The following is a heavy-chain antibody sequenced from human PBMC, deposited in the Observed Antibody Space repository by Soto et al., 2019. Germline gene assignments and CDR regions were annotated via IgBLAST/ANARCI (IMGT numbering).Heavy chain of an antibody. CDR1: GFTFSSYA. Sequence: EVQLLESGGGLVQPGGSLRLSCAASGFTFSSYAMSWVRQAPGKGLEWVSAISGSGGSTYYADSVKGRFTISRDNSKNTLYLQMTSLRAEDTAVYYCAKTRSRGTEMYYFDYWGQGTLVTVSS. CDR2: ISGSGGST. V-gene: IGHV3-23*01. CDR3: AKTRSRGTEMYYFDY. J-gene: IGHJ4*02.